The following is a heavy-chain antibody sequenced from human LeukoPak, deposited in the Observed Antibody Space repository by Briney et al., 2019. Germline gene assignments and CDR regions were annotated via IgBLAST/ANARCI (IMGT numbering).Heavy chain of an antibody. J-gene: IGHJ4*02. V-gene: IGHV3-48*01. CDR3: ARDGGYYFDY. D-gene: IGHD2-15*01. CDR2: ITTSSTTI. Sequence: GGSLRLSCAASGFTFSDYTMNWVRQAPGKGLEWVSYITTSSTTIYYADSVKGRFTISRDNSKNTLYLQMNSLRAEDTAVYYCARDGGYYFDYWGQGTLVTASS. CDR1: GFTFSDYT.